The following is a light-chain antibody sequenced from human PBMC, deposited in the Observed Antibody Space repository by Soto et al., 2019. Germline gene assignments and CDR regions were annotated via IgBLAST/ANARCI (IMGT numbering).Light chain of an antibody. CDR3: QQYGHSPRT. CDR1: QSVADNY. J-gene: IGKJ1*01. Sequence: EIVLTQSPGPLSLSPGERATLSCRASQSVADNYLAWYQQKHGQAPRLLIYAASRRATGIPDTFSGSGSGTDYTLTITSLEPEDFALYYCQQYGHSPRTFGQGTRVEIK. CDR2: AAS. V-gene: IGKV3-20*01.